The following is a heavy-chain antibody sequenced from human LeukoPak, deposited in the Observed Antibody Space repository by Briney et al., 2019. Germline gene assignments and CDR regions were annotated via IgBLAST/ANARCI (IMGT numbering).Heavy chain of an antibody. CDR2: ISYDGSNK. CDR3: AKSDYGDYN. J-gene: IGHJ4*02. D-gene: IGHD4-17*01. Sequence: GGSLRPSCAASGFTFSSYGMHWVRQAPGKGLEWVAVISYDGSNKYYADSVKGRFTISRDNSKNTLYLQMNSLRAEDTAVYYCAKSDYGDYNWGQGTLVTVSS. CDR1: GFTFSSYG. V-gene: IGHV3-30*18.